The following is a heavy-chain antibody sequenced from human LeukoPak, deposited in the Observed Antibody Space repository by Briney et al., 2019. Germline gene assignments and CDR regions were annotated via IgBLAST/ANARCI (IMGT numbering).Heavy chain of an antibody. V-gene: IGHV1-2*02. CDR3: ARALGYSDAFDI. Sequence: ASVKGSCKASGYTFTGYYMHWGRQAPGQGLEWMGWINPNSGGTNYAQKFQGRVTMTRDTSTSTVYMELSSLRSEDTAVYYCARALGYSDAFDIWGQGTMVTVSS. CDR1: GYTFTGYY. D-gene: IGHD5-18*01. CDR2: INPNSGGT. J-gene: IGHJ3*02.